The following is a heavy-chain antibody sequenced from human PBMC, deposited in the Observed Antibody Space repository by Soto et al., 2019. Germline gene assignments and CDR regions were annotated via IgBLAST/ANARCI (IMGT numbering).Heavy chain of an antibody. CDR3: ATMLYYYYALDV. CDR2: INPTSGDT. CDR1: GYTFTDYY. D-gene: IGHD3-16*01. V-gene: IGHV1-2*02. Sequence: ASVKVSCKASGYTFTDYYMYWVRQVPGQGLEWMGWINPTSGDTNFPQKFQGRVTLTRDTSLRTAYMELSRLSSDDTAVYYCATMLYYYYALDVWGQGTTVTVSS. J-gene: IGHJ6*02.